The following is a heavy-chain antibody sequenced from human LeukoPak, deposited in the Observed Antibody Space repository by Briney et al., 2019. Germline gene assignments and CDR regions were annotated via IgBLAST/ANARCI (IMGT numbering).Heavy chain of an antibody. CDR1: GGSISSGGYY. CDR3: ARGRRSGSYYDSPYYYYGMDV. D-gene: IGHD3-10*01. V-gene: IGHV4-31*03. J-gene: IGHJ6*02. CDR2: IYYSGST. Sequence: SETLSLTCTVSGGSISSGGYYWSWIRQHPGKGLEWIGYIYYSGSTYYNPSLKSRVTISVDTSKNQFSLKLSSVTAADTAVYYCARGRRSGSYYDSPYYYYGMDVWGQGTTVTVSS.